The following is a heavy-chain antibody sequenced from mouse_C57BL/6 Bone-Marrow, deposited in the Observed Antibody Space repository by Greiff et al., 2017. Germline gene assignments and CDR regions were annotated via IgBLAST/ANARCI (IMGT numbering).Heavy chain of an antibody. CDR3: ARSKNYDRRYFDY. V-gene: IGHV1-4*01. D-gene: IGHD2-4*01. Sequence: QVQLQQSGAELARPGASVKMSCKASGYTFTSYTMHWVKQRPGQGLEWIGYINPSSGYTKYNQKFKDKATLTADKSSSTAYMQLSSLTSEDAAVYYCARSKNYDRRYFDYWGQGTTLTVSS. J-gene: IGHJ2*01. CDR1: GYTFTSYT. CDR2: INPSSGYT.